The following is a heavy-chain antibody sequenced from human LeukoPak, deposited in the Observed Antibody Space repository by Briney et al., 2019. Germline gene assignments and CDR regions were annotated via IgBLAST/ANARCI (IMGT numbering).Heavy chain of an antibody. Sequence: SETLSLTCTVPGGSISSSSYYWGWIRQPPGKGLEWIGSIYYSGSTYYNPSLKSRVTISVDTPKNQFSLKLSSVTAADTAVYYCARAHYDSSGYAYWGQGTLVNVSS. CDR1: GGSISSSSYY. CDR2: IYYSGST. CDR3: ARAHYDSSGYAY. J-gene: IGHJ4*02. V-gene: IGHV4-39*07. D-gene: IGHD3-22*01.